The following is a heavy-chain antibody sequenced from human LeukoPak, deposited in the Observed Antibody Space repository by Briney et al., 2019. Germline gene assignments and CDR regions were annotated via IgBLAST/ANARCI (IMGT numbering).Heavy chain of an antibody. CDR2: IKQDGSEK. CDR1: GFTFSSYW. CDR3: ARIPSLSWQQPFDY. J-gene: IGHJ4*02. Sequence: GGSLRLSCAASGFTFSSYWMSWVRQAPGKGLEWVANIKQDGSEKYYVDSVKGQFTISRDNAKNSLYLQMNSLRAEDTAVYYCARIPSLSWQQPFDYWGQGTLVTVSS. D-gene: IGHD6-13*01. V-gene: IGHV3-7*01.